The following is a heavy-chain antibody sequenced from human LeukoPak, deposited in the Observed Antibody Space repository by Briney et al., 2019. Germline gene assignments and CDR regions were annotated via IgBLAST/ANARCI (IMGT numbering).Heavy chain of an antibody. V-gene: IGHV3-74*03. D-gene: IGHD3-22*01. J-gene: IGHJ4*02. CDR1: GFTFSSYW. CDR3: ASAYYSDTRGFDY. Sequence: GRSLRLSCPAAGFTFSSYWMHWVRHPPGRGLVWVSRINSDGSSTMYADSVKGRFTISRDNAKNTLYLQMNSLRAEDTAVYYCASAYYSDTRGFDYWGQGTLVTVSS. CDR2: INSDGSST.